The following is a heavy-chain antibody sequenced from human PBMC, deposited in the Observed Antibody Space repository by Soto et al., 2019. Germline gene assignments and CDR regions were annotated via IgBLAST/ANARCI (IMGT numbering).Heavy chain of an antibody. D-gene: IGHD6-13*01. CDR1: GGTFSSYA. Sequence: QVQLVQSGAEVKKPGSSVKVSCKASGGTFSSYAISWVRQAPGQGLEWMGGIIPIFGTANYAQKFQGRVTITADESTSTAYMELSSLRSEDTAVYYCAREGPRIAAAGQYYYGMDVWGQGTTVTVS. CDR3: AREGPRIAAAGQYYYGMDV. J-gene: IGHJ6*02. CDR2: IIPIFGTA. V-gene: IGHV1-69*01.